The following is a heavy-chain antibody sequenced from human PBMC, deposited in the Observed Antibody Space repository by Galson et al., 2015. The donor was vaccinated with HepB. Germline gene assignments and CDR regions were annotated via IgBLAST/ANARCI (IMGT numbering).Heavy chain of an antibody. CDR1: GFTFSNYY. D-gene: IGHD3-10*01. V-gene: IGHV3-11*03. J-gene: IGHJ4*02. CDR3: AKTFGEFPAPHFDY. Sequence: SLRLSCAASGFTFSNYYMSWIRQAPGKGLEWVSYISSSSSYTNYADSVKGRFTISRDNSKNTLYLQMNSLRAEDTAVYYCAKTFGEFPAPHFDYWGQGTLVTVSS. CDR2: ISSSSSYT.